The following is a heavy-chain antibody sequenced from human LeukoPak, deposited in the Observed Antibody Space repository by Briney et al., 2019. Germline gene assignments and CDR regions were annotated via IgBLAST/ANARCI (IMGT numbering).Heavy chain of an antibody. CDR3: ARVSSSWYQDWYFDL. CDR1: GGSISSYY. Sequence: PSETLPLTCAVYGGSISSYYWSWIRQPAGKGLEWIGRIETSGNTNYKPSLKSRVTMSVDTSKNQFSLKLSSVTAADTAVYYCARVSSSWYQDWYFDLWGRGTLVTVSS. D-gene: IGHD6-13*01. CDR2: IETSGNT. V-gene: IGHV4-59*10. J-gene: IGHJ2*01.